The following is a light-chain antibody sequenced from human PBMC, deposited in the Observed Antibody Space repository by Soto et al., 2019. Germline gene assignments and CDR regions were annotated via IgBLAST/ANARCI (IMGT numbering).Light chain of an antibody. CDR3: CSYAGSNTLI. J-gene: IGLJ2*01. CDR2: EDT. V-gene: IGLV2-23*01. Sequence: QSALTQPASVSGSPGQSITISCTGTNSDVGSYNLVSWYQHQPGKAPKLIICEDTNRPAGVSDRFSASKSGNTASLTISGLQYEDEADYYCCSYAGSNTLIFGGGTKLTVL. CDR1: NSDVGSYNL.